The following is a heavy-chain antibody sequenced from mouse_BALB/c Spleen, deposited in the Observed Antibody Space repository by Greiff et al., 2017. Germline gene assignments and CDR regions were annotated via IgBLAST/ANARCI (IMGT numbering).Heavy chain of an antibody. CDR2: IWGDGST. CDR3: AKQGGGGYYAMDY. V-gene: IGHV2-6-7*01. J-gene: IGHJ4*01. CDR1: GFSLTGYG. Sequence: VKLMESGPGLVAPSQSLSITCTVSGFSLTGYGVNWVRQPPGKGLEWLGMIWGDGSTDYNSALKSRLSISKDNSKSQVFLKLNSLQTDDTATYYCAKQGGGGYYAMDYWGQGTSVTVSS.